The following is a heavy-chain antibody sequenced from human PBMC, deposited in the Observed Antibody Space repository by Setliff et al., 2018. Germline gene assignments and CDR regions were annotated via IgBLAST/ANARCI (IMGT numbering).Heavy chain of an antibody. Sequence: SETLSLTCTVSVDSISSSTYYWGWIRQPPGKGLEWIGSVYYSGTTKYNPSLGSRVTISVDASKNQFSPKLSSVTAADTAVYYCARHKTGAVGTGEHFQHWGQGTLVTVSS. D-gene: IGHD6-19*01. CDR1: VDSISSSTYY. CDR3: ARHKTGAVGTGEHFQH. CDR2: VYYSGTT. V-gene: IGHV4-39*01. J-gene: IGHJ1*01.